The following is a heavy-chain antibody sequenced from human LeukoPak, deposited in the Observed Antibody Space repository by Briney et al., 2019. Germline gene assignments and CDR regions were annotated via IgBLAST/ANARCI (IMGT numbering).Heavy chain of an antibody. CDR3: TRYISSSLFHY. CDR2: IRSKAYGGTI. D-gene: IGHD6-6*01. Sequence: GGSLSLSCIASGFTFGDYAMSWVRQAPGKGLEWVGFIRSKAYGGTIEYAASVKGRFTISRDDSKSIAYLQMDSLKTEDTAVYYCTRYISSSLFHYWGQGTLVTVSS. V-gene: IGHV3-49*04. CDR1: GFTFGDYA. J-gene: IGHJ4*02.